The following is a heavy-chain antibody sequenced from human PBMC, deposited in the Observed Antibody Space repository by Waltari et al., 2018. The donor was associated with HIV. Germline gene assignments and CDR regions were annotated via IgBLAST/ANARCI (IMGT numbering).Heavy chain of an antibody. Sequence: EVQLVESGGGLVQPGGSLRPSCAASGFTFRSYWMHWVRQAPGKGLVWVSRINRDGSTTNYADSVKGRFTISRDNAKNTLYLQMNSLRAEDTAVYYCASGGSYYYYYYMDVWGKGTTVTVSS. D-gene: IGHD1-26*01. CDR3: ASGGSYYYYYYMDV. CDR1: GFTFRSYW. J-gene: IGHJ6*03. V-gene: IGHV3-74*01. CDR2: INRDGSTT.